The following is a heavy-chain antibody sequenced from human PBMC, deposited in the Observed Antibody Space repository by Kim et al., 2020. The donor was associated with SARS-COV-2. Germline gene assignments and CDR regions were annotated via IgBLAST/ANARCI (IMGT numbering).Heavy chain of an antibody. CDR2: IEK. D-gene: IGHD3-10*01. Sequence: IEKYHADSVKGRFTISRDNAKSSLFLQMDSLRAEDTAVYYCARGDAASGDYWGQGTLVTVSS. V-gene: IGHV3-7*03. J-gene: IGHJ4*02. CDR3: ARGDAASGDY.